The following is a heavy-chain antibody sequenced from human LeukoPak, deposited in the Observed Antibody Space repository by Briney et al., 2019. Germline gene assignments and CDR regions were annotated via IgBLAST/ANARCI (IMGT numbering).Heavy chain of an antibody. Sequence: GGSLRLSCAASGFTFSAYAMSWVRQAPGKGLEWVSAISGSGGSTYYADFLKGRITISRDNSKNTLYLQMNSLRAEDTAVYYCAKKTWDSSAWYFFDYWGQGTLVTVSS. V-gene: IGHV3-23*01. CDR2: ISGSGGST. D-gene: IGHD3-22*01. CDR1: GFTFSAYA. CDR3: AKKTWDSSAWYFFDY. J-gene: IGHJ4*02.